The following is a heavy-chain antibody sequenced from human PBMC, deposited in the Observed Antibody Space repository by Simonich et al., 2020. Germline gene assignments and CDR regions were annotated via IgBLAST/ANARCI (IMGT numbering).Heavy chain of an antibody. V-gene: IGHV1-18*01. J-gene: IGHJ4*02. CDR3: ARASRGTWWYYYFDY. D-gene: IGHD2-15*01. Sequence: QVQLVQSGAEVKKPGASVKVSCKASGYTFTSYGISWVRQAPGQGLEWMGWINAYKGNTNYAQKLQGRVTMTTDTSTSTAYMELRSRRSDDTAVYYCARASRGTWWYYYFDYWGQGTLVTVSS. CDR2: INAYKGNT. CDR1: GYTFTSYG.